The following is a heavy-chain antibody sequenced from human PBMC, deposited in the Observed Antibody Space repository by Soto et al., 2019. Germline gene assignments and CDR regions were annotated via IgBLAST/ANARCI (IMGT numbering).Heavy chain of an antibody. CDR2: INPSGRT. V-gene: IGHV4-34*01. CDR1: GDSFRDYY. Sequence: SETLSLTCVVSGDSFRDYYWSWIRQSPGVGLEWIGEINPSGRTEYNPSLRGRVTLSFDTSKNQFSLTLSTMTAADTAVYYCARTRNRWFDSWGQGTLVTVSS. CDR3: ARTRNRWFDS. D-gene: IGHD1-1*01. J-gene: IGHJ5*01.